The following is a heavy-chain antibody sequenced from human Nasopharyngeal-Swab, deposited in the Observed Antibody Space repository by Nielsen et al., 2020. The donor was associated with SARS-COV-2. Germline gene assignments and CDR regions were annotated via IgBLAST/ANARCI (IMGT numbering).Heavy chain of an antibody. D-gene: IGHD2-15*01. CDR3: ARRVGYCSGGSCYFDY. J-gene: IGHJ4*02. V-gene: IGHV5-51*01. Sequence: GESLKISCKGSVYSYTSYWIGWVRQMPGKGLELMGIIYPGDSDTRYSPSFQGQVTISADKSISTAYLQCSSLKASDTAMYYCARRVGYCSGGSCYFDYWGQGTLVTVSS. CDR2: IYPGDSDT. CDR1: VYSYTSYW.